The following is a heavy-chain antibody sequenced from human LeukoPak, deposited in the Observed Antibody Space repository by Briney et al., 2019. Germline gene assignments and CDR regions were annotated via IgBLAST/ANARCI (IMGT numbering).Heavy chain of an antibody. CDR3: AKDGIVGGPSSFDY. J-gene: IGHJ4*02. CDR1: GFTFSSYA. V-gene: IGHV3-23*01. D-gene: IGHD1-26*01. Sequence: GGSLRLSXAASGFTFSSYAMSWVRQTPGKGLEWISAISGSGGSTYYADSVKGRFTISRDNSKNTLYLQMNSLRAEDTAVYYCAKDGIVGGPSSFDYWGQGTLVTVSS. CDR2: ISGSGGST.